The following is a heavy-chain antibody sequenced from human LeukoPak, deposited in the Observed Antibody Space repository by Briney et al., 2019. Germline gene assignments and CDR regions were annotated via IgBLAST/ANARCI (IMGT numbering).Heavy chain of an antibody. J-gene: IGHJ4*02. D-gene: IGHD4-17*01. CDR1: GFTFSSYT. CDR2: ISSSSSYI. Sequence: GGSLRLSCAASGFTFSSYTMNWVRQAPGKGLEWVSSISSSSSYIYYADSVKGRFTISRDNAKNSLYLQMNSLRAEDTAVYYCARDHTTAPRDYWGQGTLVTVSS. CDR3: ARDHTTAPRDY. V-gene: IGHV3-21*01.